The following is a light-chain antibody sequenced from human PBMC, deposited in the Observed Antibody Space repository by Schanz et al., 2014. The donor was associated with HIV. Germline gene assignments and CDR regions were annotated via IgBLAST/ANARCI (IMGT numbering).Light chain of an antibody. CDR2: SAS. J-gene: IGKJ3*01. CDR3: QHYGSS. CDR1: QSVSSN. Sequence: EIVMTQSPATLSVSPGERATLSCRASQSVSSNLAWYQQKPGQAPRLLIYSASRRANGIPDRFSGSGSGTDFTLTISRLEPEDFAVYYCQHYGSSFGPGTKVDIK. V-gene: IGKV3-20*01.